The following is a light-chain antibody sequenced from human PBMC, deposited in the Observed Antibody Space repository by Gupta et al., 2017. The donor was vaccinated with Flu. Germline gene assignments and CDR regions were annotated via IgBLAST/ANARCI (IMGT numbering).Light chain of an antibody. J-gene: IGLJ1*01. Sequence: SVLTQPPSASGTPGQRVTISCSGTTSNVGPNYVNWYQQLPGTAPKLLIYYNNLRPSGLPARFSGSKSGTSASLAISGLRSEDEADYYCAAWDDSLNGDVFGTGTRVTV. CDR1: TSNVGPNY. CDR2: YNN. CDR3: AAWDDSLNGDV. V-gene: IGLV1-44*01.